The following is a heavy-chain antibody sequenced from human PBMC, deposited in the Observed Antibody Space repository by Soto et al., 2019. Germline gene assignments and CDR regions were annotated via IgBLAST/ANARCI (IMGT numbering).Heavy chain of an antibody. J-gene: IGHJ6*02. CDR3: ARQPNYHFWGGYDYYYYGMDV. CDR1: GYSFTSYW. V-gene: IGHV5-51*01. CDR2: IYPGDSDT. Sequence: GESLKISCKGSGYSFTSYWIGWVRQMPGKGLEWMGIIYPGDSDTRYSPSFQGQVTISADKSISTAYLQWSSLKASDTAMYYCARQPNYHFWGGYDYYYYGMDVWGQGPTVTVSS. D-gene: IGHD3-3*01.